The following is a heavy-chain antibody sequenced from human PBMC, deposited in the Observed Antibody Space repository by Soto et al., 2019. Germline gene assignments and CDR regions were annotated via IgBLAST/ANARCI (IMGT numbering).Heavy chain of an antibody. J-gene: IGHJ4*02. CDR2: ISYDGINK. CDR3: AGMVVAATFDY. CDR1: RFTFSSFA. Sequence: QVQLVESGGGVVQPGRSLRLSCAASRFTFSSFAMHWVRQAPGKGLEWVAVISYDGINKYYADSVKGRFTISRDNSKNTLYLQMNSLRAEDTAVYYCAGMVVAATFDYWGQGTLVTVSS. V-gene: IGHV3-30-3*01. D-gene: IGHD2-15*01.